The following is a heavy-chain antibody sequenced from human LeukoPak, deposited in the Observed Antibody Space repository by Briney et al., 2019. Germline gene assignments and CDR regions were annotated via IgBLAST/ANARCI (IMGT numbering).Heavy chain of an antibody. J-gene: IGHJ4*02. CDR2: IYPGDSDT. CDR1: GYSFTSYW. V-gene: IGHV5-51*01. D-gene: IGHD3-10*01. CDR3: ARHRGGSGSYYNDFVY. Sequence: GESLKISCKGSGYSFTSYWIGWVRQMPGKGLEWMGIIYPGDSDTRYSPSFQGQVTISADKSISTAYLQWSSLKASDTAMYYCARHRGGSGSYYNDFVYWVQGTLVTVSS.